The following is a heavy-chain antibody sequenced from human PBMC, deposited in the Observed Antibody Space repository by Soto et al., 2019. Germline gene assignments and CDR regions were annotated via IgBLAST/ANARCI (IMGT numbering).Heavy chain of an antibody. CDR2: LWSDGSNK. CDR3: ARDEGVEQRASGSDV. V-gene: IGHV3-33*01. CDR1: GFTFSSYG. J-gene: IGHJ6*02. D-gene: IGHD6-25*01. Sequence: QVQLVESGGGVVQPGRSLRLSCAASGFTFSSYGMHWVRQAPGKGREWVVVLWSDGSNKYYADSVKGRFTISIDNSKNTLYLQMHSLRAEDTAGHSCARDEGVEQRASGSDVWGQGSTVTVSS.